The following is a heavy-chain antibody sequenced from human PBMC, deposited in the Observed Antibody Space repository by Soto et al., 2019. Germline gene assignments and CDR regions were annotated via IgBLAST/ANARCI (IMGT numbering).Heavy chain of an antibody. J-gene: IGHJ1*01. CDR3: ARLPNKSPQN. CDR1: GFTFSSYW. V-gene: IGHV3-74*01. Sequence: EVQLVESGGGLVQPGGSLRLSCVASGFTFSSYWMHWVRQAPGKGLVWVSSISNDGSSIYADPVKGRFTISRDNAKNTLYLQMHSLRAEATAVYYCARLPNKSPQNWGQGTLVIVSP. CDR2: ISNDGSS.